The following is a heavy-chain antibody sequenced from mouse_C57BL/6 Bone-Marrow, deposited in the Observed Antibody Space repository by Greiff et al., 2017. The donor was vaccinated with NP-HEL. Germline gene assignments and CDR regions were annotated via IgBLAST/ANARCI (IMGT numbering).Heavy chain of an antibody. D-gene: IGHD1-1*01. CDR2: IDPETGGT. J-gene: IGHJ2*01. CDR1: GYTFTDYE. V-gene: IGHV1-15*01. CDR3: TRKGIITTVVARDY. Sequence: QVQLQQSGAELVRPGASVTLSCKASGYTFTDYEMHWVKQTPVHGLEWIGAIDPETGGTAYNQKFKGKAILTADKSSSTAYMELRSLTSEDSAVYYCTRKGIITTVVARDYWGQGTTLTVSS.